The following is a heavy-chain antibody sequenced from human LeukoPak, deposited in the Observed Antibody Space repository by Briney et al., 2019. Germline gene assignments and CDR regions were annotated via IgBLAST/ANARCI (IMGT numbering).Heavy chain of an antibody. V-gene: IGHV2-5*02. CDR3: AHTGSSYYGMDV. Sequence: KESGPTLVKPTQTLTLTCTFSGFSLSTNEVGVGWIRQPPRKALEWLALIYWDDDKRYSPSLRSRLTITKDTSKNQVVLTMTNMDPVDTATYYCAHTGSSYYGMDVWGQGTTVTVSS. J-gene: IGHJ6*02. CDR2: IYWDDDK. CDR1: GFSLSTNEVG. D-gene: IGHD2-15*01.